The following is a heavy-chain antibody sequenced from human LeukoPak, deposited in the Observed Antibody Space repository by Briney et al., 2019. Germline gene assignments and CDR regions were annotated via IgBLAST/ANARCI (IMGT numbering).Heavy chain of an antibody. V-gene: IGHV3-23*01. D-gene: IGHD3-9*01. CDR1: GFTFSTYA. J-gene: IGHJ4*02. CDR3: AKGLTNLGDD. Sequence: GGSLRLSCAASGFTFSTYAMSWVRQAPGKGLEWVSGLSGSGSCAYYADSVKGRFTISRDNSKNTLYLQMNSLRPEDTAVYYCAKGLTNLGDDWGQGTLVTVSS. CDR2: LSGSGSCA.